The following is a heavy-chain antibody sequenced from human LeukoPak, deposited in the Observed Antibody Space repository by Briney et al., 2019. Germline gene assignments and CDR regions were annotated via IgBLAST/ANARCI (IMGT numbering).Heavy chain of an antibody. J-gene: IGHJ4*02. Sequence: GGSLRLSCAASGFTFSSYGMHWVRQAPGKGLEWVAVISYDGSNKYYADSVKGRFTISRDNSKNTLYLQMNSLRAEDTAVYYCAREQYNDYFDYWGQGTLVTVSS. V-gene: IGHV3-30*03. CDR1: GFTFSSYG. CDR2: ISYDGSNK. CDR3: AREQYNDYFDY. D-gene: IGHD5-24*01.